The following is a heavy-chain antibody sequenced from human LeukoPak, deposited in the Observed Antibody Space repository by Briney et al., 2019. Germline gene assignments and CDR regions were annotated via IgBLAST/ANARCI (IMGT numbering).Heavy chain of an antibody. CDR3: ARAAVVVAASAFDI. D-gene: IGHD2-15*01. V-gene: IGHV1-8*02. J-gene: IGHJ3*02. Sequence: ASVKVSCKASGYTFTSYDINWVRQATGQGLEWMGWMNPNSGNTGYAQKFQGRVTMTRDTSTSTVYMELSSLRSEDTAVYYCARAAVVVAASAFDIWGQGTMVTVSS. CDR1: GYTFTSYD. CDR2: MNPNSGNT.